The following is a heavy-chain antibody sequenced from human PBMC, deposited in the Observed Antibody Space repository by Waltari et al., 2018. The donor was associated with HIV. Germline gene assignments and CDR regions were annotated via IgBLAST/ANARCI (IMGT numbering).Heavy chain of an antibody. D-gene: IGHD1-26*01. V-gene: IGHV3-48*01. CDR2: ISSSSSTI. CDR3: ARDWRYSGHYGAAFDY. CDR1: GFTFSSYS. J-gene: IGHJ4*02. Sequence: EVQLVESGGGLVQPGGSLRLSCAASGFTFSSYSMNWVRQATGKGLEWVSYISSSSSTIYYADSVKGRFTISRDNAKNSLYLQMNSLRAEDTAVYYCARDWRYSGHYGAAFDYWGQGTLVTVSS.